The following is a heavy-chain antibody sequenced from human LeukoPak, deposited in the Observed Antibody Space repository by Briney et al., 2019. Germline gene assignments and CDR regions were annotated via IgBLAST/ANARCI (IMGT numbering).Heavy chain of an antibody. CDR1: GFTVSSNY. CDR2: IYADGNT. CDR3: ARDSYGDANFDT. D-gene: IGHD4-17*01. Sequence: GGSLRLSCAASGFTVSSNYMSWVRQAPGRGLEWVSFIYADGNTYYADSVKGRFTISRDISKNAVFLQMNSLRAEDTAVYYCARDSYGDANFDTWGQGTLVTVSS. J-gene: IGHJ4*02. V-gene: IGHV3-53*01.